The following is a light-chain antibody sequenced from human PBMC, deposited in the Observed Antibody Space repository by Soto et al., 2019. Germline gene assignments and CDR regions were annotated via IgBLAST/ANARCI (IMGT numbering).Light chain of an antibody. CDR3: QQYGSSPRT. CDR2: GAS. CDR1: QSVSSSY. V-gene: IGKV3-20*01. J-gene: IGKJ1*01. Sequence: EIVLTQSPGTLSLSPGERATLSCRASQSVSSSYLAWYQQKPGQAPRLLIYGASSRATGIPDRVGGSGSGTDFSVTIRRLASEVLAVYYCQQYGSSPRTFGQGTKVDIK.